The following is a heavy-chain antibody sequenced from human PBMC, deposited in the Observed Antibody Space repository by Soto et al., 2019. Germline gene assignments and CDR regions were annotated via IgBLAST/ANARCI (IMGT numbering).Heavy chain of an antibody. Sequence: PGGSLRLSCVASGFPFSNYAMTWVRQAPGKGLEWVSALSGSGVSTYYADSVMGRFTISRDNSKNTVYLQMNSLRAEDTAVYYCAKIGSRFFYDSTGYYPFDYWGQGTLVTVSS. D-gene: IGHD3-22*01. CDR1: GFPFSNYA. CDR2: LSGSGVST. J-gene: IGHJ4*02. CDR3: AKIGSRFFYDSTGYYPFDY. V-gene: IGHV3-23*01.